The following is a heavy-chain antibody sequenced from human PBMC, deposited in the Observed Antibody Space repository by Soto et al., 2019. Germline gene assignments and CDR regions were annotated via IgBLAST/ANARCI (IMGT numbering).Heavy chain of an antibody. J-gene: IGHJ4*01. CDR3: TRDSDRTVIVAVFGY. CDR1: RFTFSNAW. V-gene: IGHV3-15*07. CDR2: IKSKTDGGTT. D-gene: IGHD3-22*01. Sequence: AGSMRLLCAASRFTFSNAWVNWVRKTTGKGLEWVGRIKSKTDGGTTDFAAPVKGRFAISRDDSKNMVYLQMNSLKTEDTGIYDCTRDSDRTVIVAVFGYWAHGTLVPVSP.